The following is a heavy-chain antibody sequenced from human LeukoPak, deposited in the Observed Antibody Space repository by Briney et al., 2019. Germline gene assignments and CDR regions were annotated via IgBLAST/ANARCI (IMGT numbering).Heavy chain of an antibody. V-gene: IGHV3-30-3*01. D-gene: IGHD3-10*01. CDR1: GFTFSDYA. Sequence: PGRSLRLSCAASGFTFSDYAMHWVRQAPGKGLEWVAVLSYGGTNKYYADSVKGRFTISRDNSKNTLYLQMNSLRAEDTAVYYCAKDLLLWFGELHYFDYWGQGTLVTVSS. CDR3: AKDLLLWFGELHYFDY. CDR2: LSYGGTNK. J-gene: IGHJ4*02.